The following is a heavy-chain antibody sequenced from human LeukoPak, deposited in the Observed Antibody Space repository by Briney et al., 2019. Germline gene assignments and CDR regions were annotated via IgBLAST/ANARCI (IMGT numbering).Heavy chain of an antibody. V-gene: IGHV4-61*02. Sequence: SETLSLTCTVSGGSISSGSYYWSWIRQPAGKGLEWIGRIYTSGSTNYNPSLKSRVTISVDTSKNQFSLKLSSVTAADTAVYYCARGVGGYYYENFDYWGQGTLVTVSS. D-gene: IGHD3-22*01. CDR2: IYTSGST. CDR3: ARGVGGYYYENFDY. CDR1: GGSISSGSYY. J-gene: IGHJ4*02.